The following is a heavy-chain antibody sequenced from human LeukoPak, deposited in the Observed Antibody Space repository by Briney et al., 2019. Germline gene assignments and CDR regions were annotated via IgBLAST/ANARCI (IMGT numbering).Heavy chain of an antibody. V-gene: IGHV3-7*01. J-gene: IGHJ5*02. Sequence: GGSLRLSCAASGFTFSSYWMSWVRQAPGKGLEGVANINQDESEKYYVDSVKGRFTISRDNAKNSLYLQMNSLRAEDTAVYYCARDRYCSGGSCARRGLNWFDPWGQGTLVTVSS. D-gene: IGHD2-15*01. CDR2: INQDESEK. CDR1: GFTFSSYW. CDR3: ARDRYCSGGSCARRGLNWFDP.